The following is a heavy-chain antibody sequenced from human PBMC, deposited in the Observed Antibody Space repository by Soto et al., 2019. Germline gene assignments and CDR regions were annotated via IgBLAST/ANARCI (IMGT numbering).Heavy chain of an antibody. V-gene: IGHV3-49*04. CDR1: GFSFGDYA. CDR2: IRDDIYDETT. CDR3: AKEGYDSGWYWDS. Sequence: QAGGSTRLSCTACGFSFGDYAINWARQVPGKGLEWLGFIRDDIYDETTEYAASVKGRIIISRYDSNSMAYLQMDSLKTEDTAVYYCAKEGYDSGWYWDSCAEGALGAVSS. D-gene: IGHD6-19*01. J-gene: IGHJ4*02.